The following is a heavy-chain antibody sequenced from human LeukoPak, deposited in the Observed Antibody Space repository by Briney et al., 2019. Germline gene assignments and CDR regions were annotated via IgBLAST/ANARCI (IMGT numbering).Heavy chain of an antibody. D-gene: IGHD3-16*02. V-gene: IGHV1-18*01. J-gene: IGHJ5*02. CDR3: ARDLRHYDYVWGSYRYNWFDP. Sequence: GAAKVSCMAPGYTFTGSGTSTVPQGPEQGGERMGRINAYNGDTNYTQKLQGRVTMITDTSTSTVYMQLRSLRSDDTAVYYCARDLRHYDYVWGSYRYNWFDPWGQGTLVTVSS. CDR2: INAYNGDT. CDR1: GYTFTGSG.